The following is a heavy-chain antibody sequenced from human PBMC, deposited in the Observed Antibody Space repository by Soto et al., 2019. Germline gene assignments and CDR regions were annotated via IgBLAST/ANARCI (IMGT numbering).Heavy chain of an antibody. D-gene: IGHD5-18*01. CDR1: GYTFTSYG. CDR3: ARDRAEDTASDY. J-gene: IGHJ4*02. V-gene: IGHV1-18*01. Sequence: GSGKVSFKAYGYTFTSYGISWVRQAPGQGLEWMGWISAYNGNTNYAQKLQGRVTMTTDTSTSTAYMELRSLRSDDTAVYYCARDRAEDTASDYWGQGTLVTVSS. CDR2: ISAYNGNT.